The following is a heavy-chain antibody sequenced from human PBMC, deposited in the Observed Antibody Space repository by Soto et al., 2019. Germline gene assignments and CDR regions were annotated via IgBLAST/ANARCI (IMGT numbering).Heavy chain of an antibody. J-gene: IGHJ2*01. Sequence: QVQLVQSGAEVKKPGASVKVSCKASGYTFTSYGISWVRQAPGRGLEWMGWISAYNGNTNYAQKLQGRVTMTTDTSTSTAYMELRSLRSDDTAVYYCATGAYCGGDCYSYWYFDLWGRGTLVTVSS. CDR1: GYTFTSYG. CDR3: ATGAYCGGDCYSYWYFDL. V-gene: IGHV1-18*01. D-gene: IGHD2-21*02. CDR2: ISAYNGNT.